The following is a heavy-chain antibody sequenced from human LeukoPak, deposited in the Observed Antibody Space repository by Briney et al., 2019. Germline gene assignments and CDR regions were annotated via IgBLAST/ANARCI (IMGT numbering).Heavy chain of an antibody. J-gene: IGHJ4*02. CDR3: ARYTSGEGYSYGYIDY. V-gene: IGHV4-39*01. Sequence: SETLSHTCTVSGGSISSSSYYWGWIRQPPGKGLKWIGSIYYSGSTYYNPSLKSRVTISVDTSKNQFSLKLSSVTAADTAVYYCARYTSGEGYSYGYIDYWGQGTLVTVSS. CDR2: IYYSGST. D-gene: IGHD5-18*01. CDR1: GGSISSSSYY.